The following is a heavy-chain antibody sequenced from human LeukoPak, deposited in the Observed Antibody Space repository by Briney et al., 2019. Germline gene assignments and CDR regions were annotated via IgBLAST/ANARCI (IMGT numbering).Heavy chain of an antibody. CDR1: GFTFSSYR. CDR3: ARDQYCGGDCYANFDY. CDR2: ISSSSSYI. J-gene: IGHJ4*02. Sequence: GGSLRLSCAASGFTFSSYRMTSVRQAPGKGLEWVSSISSSSSYIYYADSVKGRFTISRDNAKNSLYLQMNSLRAEDTAVYYCARDQYCGGDCYANFDYWGQGTLVTVSS. V-gene: IGHV3-21*01. D-gene: IGHD2-21*02.